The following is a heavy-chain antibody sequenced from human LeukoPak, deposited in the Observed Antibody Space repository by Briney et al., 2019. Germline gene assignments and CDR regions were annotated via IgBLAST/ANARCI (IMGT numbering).Heavy chain of an antibody. J-gene: IGHJ4*02. CDR2: IKSKTDGGTT. CDR3: TTTHYGDYVLVGFDY. Sequence: KPGGSLRLSCAASGFTFSNAWMSWVRQAPGKGLEWVGRIKSKTDGGTTDYAAPVKGRFTISRDDSKNTLYLQMNSLKTEDTAVYYCTTTHYGDYVLVGFDYWGQGTLVTVS. D-gene: IGHD4-17*01. V-gene: IGHV3-15*01. CDR1: GFTFSNAW.